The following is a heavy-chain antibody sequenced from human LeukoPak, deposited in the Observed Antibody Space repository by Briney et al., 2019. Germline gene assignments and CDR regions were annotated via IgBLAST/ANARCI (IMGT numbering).Heavy chain of an antibody. D-gene: IGHD3-9*01. CDR1: GGSISSYY. CDR2: IYYSGST. Sequence: SETLSLTCTVSGGSISSYYWSWIRQPPGKGLEWIGYIYYSGSTNYNPSLKSRVTISVDTSKNQFSLKLSSVTAADTAVYYCARVEPIFWSDNSYGMDVWGQGTTVTVSS. V-gene: IGHV4-59*12. CDR3: ARVEPIFWSDNSYGMDV. J-gene: IGHJ6*02.